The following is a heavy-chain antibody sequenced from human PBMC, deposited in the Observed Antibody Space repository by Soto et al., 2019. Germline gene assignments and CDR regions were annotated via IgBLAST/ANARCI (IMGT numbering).Heavy chain of an antibody. CDR2: MNPNSGNT. Sequence: SVKVSCKASGYTFTSYDINWVRQATGQGLEWMGWMNPNSGNTGYAQKFQGRVTMTRNTSISTAYMELSSLRSEDTAVYYCARGGYCSGGSCYWAGMDVWGQGTTVTVSS. D-gene: IGHD2-15*01. J-gene: IGHJ6*02. V-gene: IGHV1-8*01. CDR3: ARGGYCSGGSCYWAGMDV. CDR1: GYTFTSYD.